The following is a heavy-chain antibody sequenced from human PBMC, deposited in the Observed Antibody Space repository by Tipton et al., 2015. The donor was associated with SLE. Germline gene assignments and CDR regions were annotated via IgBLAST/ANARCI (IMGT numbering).Heavy chain of an antibody. D-gene: IGHD1-26*01. J-gene: IGHJ4*02. CDR3: ARDRVVGAEGGGYYLDY. CDR2: TYRGGTS. V-gene: IGHV3-NL1*01. Sequence: SGFTFSSYGMHWVRQAPGKGLEWVSVTYRGGTSYYVGSVRGRFTSSRDDSKNTLFLQMDSLTAEDTAVYYCARDRVVGAEGGGYYLDYWGQGTLVTVSS. CDR1: GFTFSSYG.